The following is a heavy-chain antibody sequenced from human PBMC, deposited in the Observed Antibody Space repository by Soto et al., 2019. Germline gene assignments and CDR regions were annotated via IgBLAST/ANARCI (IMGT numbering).Heavy chain of an antibody. D-gene: IGHD2-15*01. V-gene: IGHV4-31*03. CDR3: ARDAGYCSGGSCSKGLDP. CDR1: GGSISSGGYY. J-gene: IGHJ5*02. CDR2: IYYSGST. Sequence: SETLSLTCTVSGGSISSGGYYWSWIRQHPGKGLEWIGYIYYSGSTYYNPSLKSRVTISVDTSKNRFSPKLSSVTAADTAVYHCARDAGYCSGGSCSKGLDPWGQGTLVTVSS.